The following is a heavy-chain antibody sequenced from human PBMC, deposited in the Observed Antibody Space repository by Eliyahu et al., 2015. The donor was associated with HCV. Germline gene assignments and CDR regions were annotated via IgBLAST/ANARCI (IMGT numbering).Heavy chain of an antibody. J-gene: IGHJ3*02. CDR3: ARRNYNSLTGAPTAFDI. CDR1: GHSFTNYW. CDR2: VHPSDSSSGSNT. D-gene: IGHD3-9*01. V-gene: IGHV5-51*01. Sequence: EVQLVQSGAEVKKPGESLKISCKGSGHSFTNYWXGXVRQMPGKGLEWMGIVHPSDSSSGSNTRYSPSFQGQVTISADRTITTAYLQWSSLKASDTAMYYCARRNYNSLTGAPTAFDIWGQGTMVTVSA.